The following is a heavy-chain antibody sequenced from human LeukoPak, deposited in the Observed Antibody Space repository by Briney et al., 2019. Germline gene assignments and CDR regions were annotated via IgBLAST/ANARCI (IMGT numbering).Heavy chain of an antibody. CDR2: IFYSGST. V-gene: IGHV4-34*12. D-gene: IGHD3-10*01. J-gene: IGHJ5*02. Sequence: SETLSLTCAVYGGSFSGYYWSWIRQPPGKGLEWIGRIFYSGSTYYNSSLKSRVTISVDTSKNQFSLKLSSVTAADTALYYCAAEGRMLRGGRPTFDPWGQGTLVTVSS. CDR3: AAEGRMLRGGRPTFDP. CDR1: GGSFSGYY.